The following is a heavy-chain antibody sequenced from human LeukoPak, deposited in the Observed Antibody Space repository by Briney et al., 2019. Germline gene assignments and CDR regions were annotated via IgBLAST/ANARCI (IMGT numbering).Heavy chain of an antibody. Sequence: GSLRLSCAASGFTFSSYAMHWVRQAPGKGLEWIGSIYYSGSTYYNPSLKSRVTISVDTSKNQFSLKLSSVTAADTAVYYCASLRHWEFDYWGQGTLVTVSS. CDR3: ASLRHWEFDY. CDR1: GFTFSSYAMH. J-gene: IGHJ4*02. D-gene: IGHD3-16*01. V-gene: IGHV4-39*01. CDR2: IYYSGST.